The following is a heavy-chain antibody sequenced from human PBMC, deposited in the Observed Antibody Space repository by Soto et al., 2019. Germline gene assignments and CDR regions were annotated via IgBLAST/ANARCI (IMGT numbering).Heavy chain of an antibody. CDR3: ARERDIVGVPAAQGAYDV. V-gene: IGHV4-59*01. CDR1: GGSMRGYY. CDR2: VSHRGDT. D-gene: IGHD2-2*01. Sequence: SETLSLICSVSGGSMRGYYWSWIRLPPGRGLEWIGTVSHRGDTNFSPSLISRVTISVDTSKTQFSLTLTSMTAADTALYFCARERDIVGVPAAQGAYDVWGQGTMVTVSS. J-gene: IGHJ3*01.